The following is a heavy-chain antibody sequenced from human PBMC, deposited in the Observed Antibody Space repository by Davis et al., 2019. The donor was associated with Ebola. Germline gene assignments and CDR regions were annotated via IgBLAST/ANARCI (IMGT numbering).Heavy chain of an antibody. CDR2: IWYDGSNK. J-gene: IGHJ4*02. V-gene: IGHV3-33*01. Sequence: GESLKISCAASGFTFSSYGMHWVRQAPGKGLEWVAVIWYDGSNKYYADSVKGRFTISRDNSKNSLYLQMNSLRAEDTAVYYCARALGSGWYRAYFDYWGQGTLVTVSS. D-gene: IGHD6-19*01. CDR1: GFTFSSYG. CDR3: ARALGSGWYRAYFDY.